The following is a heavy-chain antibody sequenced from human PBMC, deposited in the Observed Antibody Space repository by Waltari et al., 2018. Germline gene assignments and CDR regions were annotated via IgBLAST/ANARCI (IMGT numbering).Heavy chain of an antibody. CDR3: AREPSITMIVVVPDAFDI. D-gene: IGHD3-22*01. Sequence: QVQLQQWGAGLLKPSETLSLTCAVYGGSFSGYYWSWIRQPPGRGLEWLGEINHIGTTNTNPSLKRRVTISVDTSKNQFALKLSSVTAADTAVYYCAREPSITMIVVVPDAFDIWGQGTMVTVSS. V-gene: IGHV4-34*01. CDR1: GGSFSGYY. J-gene: IGHJ3*02. CDR2: INHIGTT.